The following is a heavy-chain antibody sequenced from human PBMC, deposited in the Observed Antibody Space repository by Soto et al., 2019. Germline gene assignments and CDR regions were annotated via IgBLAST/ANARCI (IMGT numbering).Heavy chain of an antibody. Sequence: QVQLVQSGAEVKKPWASVKVSCKASGYTFTSYAMHWVRQAPGQRLEWMGWINAGNGNTKYSQKFQGRVTITRDTSASTAYMELSSLRSEDTAVYYCARVSGWYYFDYWGQGTLVTVSS. D-gene: IGHD6-19*01. CDR2: INAGNGNT. CDR3: ARVSGWYYFDY. V-gene: IGHV1-3*01. J-gene: IGHJ4*02. CDR1: GYTFTSYA.